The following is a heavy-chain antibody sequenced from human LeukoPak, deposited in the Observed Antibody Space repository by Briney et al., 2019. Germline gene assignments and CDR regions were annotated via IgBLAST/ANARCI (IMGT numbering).Heavy chain of an antibody. Sequence: PGGSLRLSCAASGFTFSSYWMSWVRQAPGKGLEWVANIKQDGSEKYYVDSVKGRFTISRGNAKNSLYLQMNSLRAEDTAVYYCAREGGQQLVRELYYFDYWGQGTLVTVSS. CDR3: AREGGQQLVRELYYFDY. J-gene: IGHJ4*02. D-gene: IGHD6-13*01. CDR2: IKQDGSEK. V-gene: IGHV3-7*01. CDR1: GFTFSSYW.